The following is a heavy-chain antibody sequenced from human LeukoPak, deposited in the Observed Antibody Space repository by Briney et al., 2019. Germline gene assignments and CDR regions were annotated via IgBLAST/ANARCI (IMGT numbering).Heavy chain of an antibody. V-gene: IGHV3-30*02. CDR2: IRHDGSYQ. Sequence: GGSLRLSCAASGFTFSSYGMHWVRQTPGKGLEWVAFIRHDGSYQQYADSVKGRFTVSRDNSKDMVYLQMNSLRTEDTAVYYCAKNRDSSDYPRDFDSWGQGTLVTVSS. CDR1: GFTFSSYG. J-gene: IGHJ4*02. CDR3: AKNRDSSDYPRDFDS. D-gene: IGHD3-22*01.